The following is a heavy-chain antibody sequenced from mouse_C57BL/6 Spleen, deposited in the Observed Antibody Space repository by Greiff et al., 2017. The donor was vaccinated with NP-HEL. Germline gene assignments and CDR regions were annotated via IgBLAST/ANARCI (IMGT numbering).Heavy chain of an antibody. J-gene: IGHJ2*01. D-gene: IGHD2-3*01. V-gene: IGHV1-4*01. CDR1: GYTFTSYT. CDR3: AREGGIYDGYYNYFDY. CDR2: LNTSSGYT. Sequence: VQLQQSGAELARPGASVKMSCKASGYTFTSYTMHWVKQRPGQGLEWIGYLNTSSGYTKYNQKFKDKATLTADKSSSTAYMQLSSLTSEDSAVYYCAREGGIYDGYYNYFDYWGQGTTLTVSS.